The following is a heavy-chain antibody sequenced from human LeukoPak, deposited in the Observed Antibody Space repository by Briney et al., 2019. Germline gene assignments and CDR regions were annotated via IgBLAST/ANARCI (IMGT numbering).Heavy chain of an antibody. V-gene: IGHV5-51*01. CDR1: GYSFNTFM. CDR2: VYPLDSET. Sequence: VESLKISCQTSGYSFNTFMIAWVRQAPGRGLEWMGLVYPLDSETRYGPSFQGQVTISADKSTSSAFLQWDSLKASDTAMYYCVRHNTGADYWGQGTLVTVSS. CDR3: VRHNTGADY. D-gene: IGHD1-14*01. J-gene: IGHJ4*02.